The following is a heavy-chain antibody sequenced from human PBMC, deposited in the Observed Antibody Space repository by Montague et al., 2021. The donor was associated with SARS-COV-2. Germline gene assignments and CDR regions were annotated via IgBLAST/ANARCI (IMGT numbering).Heavy chain of an antibody. CDR1: GFSLSTSGMC. CDR3: ARIKWELLSSYDNGMGV. V-gene: IGHV2-70*01. D-gene: IGHD1-26*01. Sequence: PALVKPTQTLTLTCTFSGFSLSTSGMCVSWIRQPPGKALEWLALIDWDDDKYYSTSLKTRLTISKDTSKNQVVLTMTNMDPVDTATYYCARIKWELLSSYDNGMGVWGQGTTVTVSS. CDR2: IDWDDDK. J-gene: IGHJ6*02.